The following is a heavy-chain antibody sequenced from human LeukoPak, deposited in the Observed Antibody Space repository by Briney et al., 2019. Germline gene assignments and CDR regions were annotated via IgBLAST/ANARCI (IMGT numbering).Heavy chain of an antibody. Sequence: ETLSLTCTVSGGSISSYYWSWIRQPAGKGLEWIGRIHTSGSTNCNPSLKSRVTMSVDTSKNQFSLKVTSVTAADTAVYYCARAWQWLPLDSWGQGTLVTVSS. D-gene: IGHD6-19*01. J-gene: IGHJ4*02. CDR2: IHTSGST. V-gene: IGHV4-4*07. CDR3: ARAWQWLPLDS. CDR1: GGSISSYY.